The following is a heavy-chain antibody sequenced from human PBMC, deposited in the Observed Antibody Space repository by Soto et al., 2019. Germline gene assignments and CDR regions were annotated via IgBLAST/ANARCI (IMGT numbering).Heavy chain of an antibody. CDR3: ARDNNFFDSGRGVDY. Sequence: EGQLVDSGGGLVKPGGSLRLSCVVSGLSFSVYSFNWVRQAPGKGLEWVASITSRSNYIYYADTVKGRFTVSRDNAKNSMYLQMNSLRAEDTAVYYCARDNNFFDSGRGVDYWGQGTLVTVSS. V-gene: IGHV3-21*01. CDR1: GLSFSVYS. CDR2: ITSRSNYI. J-gene: IGHJ4*02. D-gene: IGHD3-10*01.